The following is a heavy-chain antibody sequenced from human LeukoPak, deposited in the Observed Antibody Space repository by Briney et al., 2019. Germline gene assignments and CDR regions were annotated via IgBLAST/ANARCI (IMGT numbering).Heavy chain of an antibody. D-gene: IGHD3-10*01. V-gene: IGHV4-61*02. CDR1: GGSISSGTYY. CDR2: IYSSGST. CDR3: ARDRMVRGVHSTNNFDY. Sequence: SETLSLTCTVSGGSISSGTYYWTWIRQPAGKGLEWIGRIYSSGSTSYNPSLDSRVRISIDTSKNQFSLKLSSVTAADTAVYYCARDRMVRGVHSTNNFDYWGQGTLVTVSS. J-gene: IGHJ4*02.